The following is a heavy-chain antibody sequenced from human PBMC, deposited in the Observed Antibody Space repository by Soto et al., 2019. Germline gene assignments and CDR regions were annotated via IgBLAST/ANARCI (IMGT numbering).Heavy chain of an antibody. CDR2: IYWDDDK. J-gene: IGHJ4*02. D-gene: IGHD3-22*01. CDR3: AHRGYYDSSGYYQYYFDY. V-gene: IGHV2-5*02. CDR1: GFSLSTSGVG. Sequence: QITLKESGPTLVKPTQTLTLTCTSSGFSLSTSGVGVGWIRQPPGKALEWLALIYWDDDKRYSPSLKSRLTITKDTSKNQVALTMPNMDPVDTATYYCAHRGYYDSSGYYQYYFDYWGQGTLVTVSS.